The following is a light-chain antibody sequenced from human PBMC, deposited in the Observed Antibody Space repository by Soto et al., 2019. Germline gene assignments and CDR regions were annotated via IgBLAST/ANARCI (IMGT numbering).Light chain of an antibody. CDR3: QQSHSIPYT. Sequence: DIQMTQSPSSLSASVGDRVTITCRASQTISSYLNWYQQKPGKAPELLIYAASSLQSGVPSRFSGCGSGTDFTLTISSLQPEDFATYYCQQSHSIPYTFGQGTKLEIK. CDR1: QTISSY. V-gene: IGKV1-39*01. J-gene: IGKJ2*01. CDR2: AAS.